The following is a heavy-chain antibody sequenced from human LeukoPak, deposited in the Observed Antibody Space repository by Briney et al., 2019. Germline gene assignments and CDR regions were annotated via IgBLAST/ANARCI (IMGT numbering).Heavy chain of an antibody. V-gene: IGHV3-23*01. CDR2: ISDNGERT. CDR1: GFTFSTYG. D-gene: IGHD2-8*02. J-gene: IGHJ4*02. CDR3: AKERGVAKPFDY. Sequence: GGSLRLSCAVSGFTFSTYGMDWVRQAPGKGLEWVSAISDNGERTYYADSVKGRFAISRDNSKSTLYLQMNSLRAEDTAIYYCAKERGVAKPFDYWGQGTLVTVSS.